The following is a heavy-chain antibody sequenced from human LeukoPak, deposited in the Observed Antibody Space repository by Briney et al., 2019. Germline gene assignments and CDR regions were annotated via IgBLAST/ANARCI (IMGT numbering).Heavy chain of an antibody. CDR2: INSDGSST. Sequence: GGSLRLSCAASGFTFSTYWMRWVRQAPGKGLVWVSRINSDGSSTNYADSVKGRFTSARDNAKHTLYRQMNSLRAEDTAVYYCVRDMGYYDKIWGQGTLVSVSS. CDR3: VRDMGYYDKI. CDR1: GFTFSTYW. J-gene: IGHJ4*02. D-gene: IGHD3-22*01. V-gene: IGHV3-74*01.